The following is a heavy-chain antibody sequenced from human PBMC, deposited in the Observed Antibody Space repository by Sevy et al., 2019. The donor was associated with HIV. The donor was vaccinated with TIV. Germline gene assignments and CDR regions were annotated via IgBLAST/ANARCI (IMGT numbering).Heavy chain of an antibody. CDR1: GFRFRNYG. CDR2: ISYDGSNT. Sequence: GGSLRLSCAASGFRFRNYGMHWVRQAPGKGLEWVAVISYDGSNTDYADSVKGRFTISRDNSKNTLFLQMSSLRAEDTAVYHCAKQDNWNDFPFDYWGQGILVTVSS. V-gene: IGHV3-30*18. D-gene: IGHD1-1*01. CDR3: AKQDNWNDFPFDY. J-gene: IGHJ4*02.